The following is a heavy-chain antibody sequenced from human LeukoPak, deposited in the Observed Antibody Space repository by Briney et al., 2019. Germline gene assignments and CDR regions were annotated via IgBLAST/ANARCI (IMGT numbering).Heavy chain of an antibody. CDR2: ISGSGDST. CDR3: AREGYSPY. CDR1: GFTFSSYA. Sequence: PGGSLRLSCAASGFTFSSYAMRWVRQAPGKGLEWVSGISGSGDSTYYADSVKGRFTISRDNAKNSLYLQMNSLRAEDTAVYYCAREGYSPYWGQGTLVTVSS. J-gene: IGHJ4*02. V-gene: IGHV3-23*01. D-gene: IGHD6-13*01.